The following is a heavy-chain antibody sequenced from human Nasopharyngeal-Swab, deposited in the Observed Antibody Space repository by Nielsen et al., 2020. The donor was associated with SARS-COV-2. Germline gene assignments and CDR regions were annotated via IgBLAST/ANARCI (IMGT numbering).Heavy chain of an antibody. D-gene: IGHD5-24*01. J-gene: IGHJ4*02. CDR3: AKGLEMATADY. Sequence: LSLTCAASGFTFSSYGMHWVRQAPGKGLEWVAVISYDGSNKYYADSVKGRFTISRDDSKNTLYLQMNSLRAEDTAVYYCAKGLEMATADYWGQGTLVTVSS. V-gene: IGHV3-30*18. CDR2: ISYDGSNK. CDR1: GFTFSSYG.